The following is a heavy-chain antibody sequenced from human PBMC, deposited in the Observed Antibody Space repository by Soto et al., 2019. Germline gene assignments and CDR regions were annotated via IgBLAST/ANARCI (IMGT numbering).Heavy chain of an antibody. CDR3: ARDSYGSGNL. V-gene: IGHV3-74*01. D-gene: IGHD3-10*01. Sequence: PGGSLRLSCAASGFALSAYWMLWVRQAPGKGLVWVSRLNSDGSNTAYADSVKGRFTISRDNAKNTVYLQMNSLRVEDTAVYYCARDSYGSGNLWGQGTLVTVSS. CDR2: LNSDGSNT. CDR1: GFALSAYW. J-gene: IGHJ4*02.